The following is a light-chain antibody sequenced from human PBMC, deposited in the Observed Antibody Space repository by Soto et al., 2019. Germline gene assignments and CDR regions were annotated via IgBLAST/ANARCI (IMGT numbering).Light chain of an antibody. J-gene: IGKJ3*01. CDR3: PQNDNSLFT. CDR1: QTVISNY. Sequence: EIVLTQSPGTLSLSPGERATFSCRASQTVISNYLAWYQQKPAQAPRLLIYGASSKATGIPDRFSGSGSGTAFTLTISRLEPEDFAIYCCPQNDNSLFTFGPGTKVEIK. CDR2: GAS. V-gene: IGKV3-20*01.